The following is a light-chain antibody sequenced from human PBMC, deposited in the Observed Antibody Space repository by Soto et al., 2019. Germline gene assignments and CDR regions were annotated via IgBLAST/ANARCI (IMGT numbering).Light chain of an antibody. V-gene: IGKV1-5*03. CDR2: EAS. Sequence: DIQVTQSPSTLSASVGDRVTITCRASRGIGRWLAWYQQKPGKAPILLIYEASTLDSGVPSRFGGYGSGTEFTLTISSLQPDDSATYYCQQYYDYSTFGQGTKVEI. CDR3: QQYYDYST. CDR1: RGIGRW. J-gene: IGKJ1*01.